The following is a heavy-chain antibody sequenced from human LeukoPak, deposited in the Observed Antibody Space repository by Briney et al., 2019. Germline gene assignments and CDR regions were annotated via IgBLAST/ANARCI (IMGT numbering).Heavy chain of an antibody. CDR3: ARVSYYDSSGYDYAGYWYFDL. CDR2: IYYSGST. CDR1: GGSISSYY. D-gene: IGHD3-22*01. J-gene: IGHJ2*01. Sequence: SETLSLTCTVSGGSISSYYWSWIRQPPGKGLEWIGYIYYSGSTNYNPSLKSRVTISVDTSKNQFSLKLSSVTAADPAVYYCARVSYYDSSGYDYAGYWYFDLWGRGTLVTVSS. V-gene: IGHV4-59*01.